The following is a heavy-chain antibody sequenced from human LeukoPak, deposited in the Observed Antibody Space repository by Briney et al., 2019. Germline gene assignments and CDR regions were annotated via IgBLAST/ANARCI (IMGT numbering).Heavy chain of an antibody. V-gene: IGHV3-23*01. J-gene: IGHJ4*02. CDR3: AKGHRYCTSGNCNSAIDY. D-gene: IGHD2-15*01. CDR2: IGGGGGST. Sequence: PGGSLRLSCSMSGFTLSHYAMSWVRQAPGKGLEWASPIGGGGGSTDYTDSVKGRFTISRDNSKNTLYLQMSSLGAEDTAVYYCAKGHRYCTSGNCNSAIDYWGQGTLVTVSS. CDR1: GFTLSHYA.